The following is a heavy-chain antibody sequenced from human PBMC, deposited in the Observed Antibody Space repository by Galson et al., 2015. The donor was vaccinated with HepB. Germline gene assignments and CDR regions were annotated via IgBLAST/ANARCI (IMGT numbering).Heavy chain of an antibody. CDR1: GYSFTSYW. Sequence: QSGAEVKKPGESLKISCKGSGYSFTSYWIGWVRQMPGKGLEWMGIIYPGDSDTRYSPSFQGQVTISADKSISTAYLQWSSLKASDTAMYYCARARFGELKGRFWFDPWGQGTLVTVSS. V-gene: IGHV5-51*03. J-gene: IGHJ5*02. CDR2: IYPGDSDT. D-gene: IGHD3-10*01. CDR3: ARARFGELKGRFWFDP.